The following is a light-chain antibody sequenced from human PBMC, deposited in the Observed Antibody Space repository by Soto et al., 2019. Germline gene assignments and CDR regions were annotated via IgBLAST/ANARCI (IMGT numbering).Light chain of an antibody. CDR1: QTISSW. CDR3: QLSTFFPKA. Sequence: CPSTLSGSIEDRVTITCRASQTISSWLAWYQQKPGKAPKLLIYKASTLKSGVPSRFSGSGSGTEFTRTISSLQPDDFTPYYCQLSTFFPKAFGE. CDR2: KAS. V-gene: IGKV1-5*03. J-gene: IGKJ5*01.